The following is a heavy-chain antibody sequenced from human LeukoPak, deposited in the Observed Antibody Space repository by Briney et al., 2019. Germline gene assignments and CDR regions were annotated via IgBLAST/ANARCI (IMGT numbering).Heavy chain of an antibody. CDR3: ARERSPGFCSSTSCYAFDI. CDR2: IYHSGST. Sequence: ETSGTLSLTCAVSGGSISSSNWWSWVRQPPGKGLEWIGEIYHSGSTNYNPSLKSRVTISVDKSKNQFSLKLSSVTAADTAVYYCARERSPGFCSSTSCYAFDIWGQGTMVTVSS. V-gene: IGHV4-4*02. J-gene: IGHJ3*02. D-gene: IGHD2-2*01. CDR1: GGSISSSNW.